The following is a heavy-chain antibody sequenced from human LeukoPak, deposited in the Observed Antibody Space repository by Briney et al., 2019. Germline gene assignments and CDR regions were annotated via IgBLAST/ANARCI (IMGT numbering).Heavy chain of an antibody. CDR2: IYSGGTT. CDR3: ARDRSVLPAD. J-gene: IGHJ4*02. Sequence: GRSLRLSCAASGFSVSTNYMSWVRQAPGKGLEWVSVIYSGGTTYYADSVKGRFTISRDNSKNTLYLQMNSLRAEDTAVYYCARDRSVLPADWGQGTLVTVSS. V-gene: IGHV3-53*01. CDR1: GFSVSTNY.